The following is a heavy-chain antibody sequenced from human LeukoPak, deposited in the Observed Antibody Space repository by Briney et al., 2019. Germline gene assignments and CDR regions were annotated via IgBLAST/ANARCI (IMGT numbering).Heavy chain of an antibody. V-gene: IGHV3-30*18. CDR3: AKGHYGSGNYRYYYGMDV. Sequence: GRSLRLSCAASGFSFSTSGMHWGRQAPGKGRQWVADISYDGSNKAYVDSVKGRFTISRDNSENTVYLQMNSLRAEDTAVYYCAKGHYGSGNYRYYYGMDVWGQGTTATVSS. CDR2: ISYDGSNK. D-gene: IGHD3-10*01. J-gene: IGHJ6*02. CDR1: GFSFSTSG.